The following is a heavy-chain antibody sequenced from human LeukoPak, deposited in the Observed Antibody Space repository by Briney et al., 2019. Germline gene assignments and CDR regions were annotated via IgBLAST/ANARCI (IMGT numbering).Heavy chain of an antibody. Sequence: ASVKVSCKASRYIFINNYIQWVRQAPGQGLEWVGKIYPRDGSTSYAQNFQGRVAVTMDTSTSTVHMELSGLTSEDTAVYYCARDQEGFDYWGQGTLVTVSS. J-gene: IGHJ4*02. CDR3: ARDQEGFDY. V-gene: IGHV1-46*01. CDR1: RYIFINNY. CDR2: IYPRDGST.